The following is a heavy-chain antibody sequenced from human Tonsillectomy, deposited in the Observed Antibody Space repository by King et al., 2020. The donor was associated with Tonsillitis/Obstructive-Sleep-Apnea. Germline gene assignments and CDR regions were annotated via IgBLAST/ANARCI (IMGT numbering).Heavy chain of an antibody. D-gene: IGHD6-6*01. J-gene: IGHJ3*02. CDR1: GFSLSTSGVG. CDR3: ARASELVDAFDI. CDR2: IYWDDAK. V-gene: IGHV2-5*02. Sequence: TLKESGRTLVKPTQTLTLTCTFSGFSLSTSGVGVNWIRQPPGQALEWLALIYWDDAKRYSPSLESRLTITKDTSKNQVVLTMTNMDPVDTATYYCARASELVDAFDIWGQGTMVTVSS.